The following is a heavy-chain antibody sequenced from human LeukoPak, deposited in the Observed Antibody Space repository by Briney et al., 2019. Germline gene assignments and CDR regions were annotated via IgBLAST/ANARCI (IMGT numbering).Heavy chain of an antibody. D-gene: IGHD3-16*01. CDR3: ANGGFGYFFDY. Sequence: GGSLRLSCAVSGFTISTWVRQAPGKGLEWVSAISGSGGSTYYADSVKGRFTISRDNSKNTLYLQMSSLRAEDTAVYYCANGGFGYFFDYWGQGTLVTVSS. V-gene: IGHV3-23*01. CDR2: ISGSGGST. J-gene: IGHJ4*02. CDR1: GFTIST.